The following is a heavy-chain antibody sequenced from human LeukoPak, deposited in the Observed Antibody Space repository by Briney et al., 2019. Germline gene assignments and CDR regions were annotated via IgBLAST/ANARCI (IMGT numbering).Heavy chain of an antibody. J-gene: IGHJ3*02. D-gene: IGHD2-2*01. CDR1: GGSISSYY. CDR3: ASGVVADAFDI. Sequence: SETLSLTCTVSGGSISSYYWSWIRQFPGKGLEWLGYIYYRGNTAYNPSLKSRVTISVDTSKNQFSLKLSSVTAADTAVYYCASGVVADAFDIWGQGTMVTVSS. V-gene: IGHV4-59*08. CDR2: IYYRGNT.